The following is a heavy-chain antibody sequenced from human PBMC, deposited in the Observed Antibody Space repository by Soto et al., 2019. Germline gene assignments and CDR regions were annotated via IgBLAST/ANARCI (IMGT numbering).Heavy chain of an antibody. CDR1: GYTFTSYA. CDR3: ARADDFWSGYYSHFDY. J-gene: IGHJ4*02. D-gene: IGHD3-3*01. V-gene: IGHV1-3*01. CDR2: INAGNGNT. Sequence: QVPLVQSGAEVKKPGASVKVSCKASGYTFTSYAMHWVRQAPGQRLEWMGWINAGNGNTKYSQKFQGRVTITRDTSASTAYMELSSLRSEDTAVYYCARADDFWSGYYSHFDYWGQGTLVTVSS.